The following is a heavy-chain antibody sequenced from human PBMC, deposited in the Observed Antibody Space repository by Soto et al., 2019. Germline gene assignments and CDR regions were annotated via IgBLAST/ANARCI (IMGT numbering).Heavy chain of an antibody. Sequence: QVQLQESGPGLVKASETLSLTCTVSAGSISSYYWGWIRQSPGKGLEWIGYIYNSGSTNYNPSLESRLTMLGDTSKNQFSLKLSSVTAADTAVYYCARIIRTLAWDGVDVWGQGTSVTV. CDR3: ARIIRTLAWDGVDV. V-gene: IGHV4-59*01. CDR1: AGSISSYY. D-gene: IGHD3-10*01. CDR2: IYNSGST. J-gene: IGHJ6*02.